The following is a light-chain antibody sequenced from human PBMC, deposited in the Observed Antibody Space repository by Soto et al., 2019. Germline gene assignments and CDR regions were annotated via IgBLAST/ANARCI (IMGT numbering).Light chain of an antibody. CDR3: SSYGGSNNPYV. CDR2: EAS. Sequence: QSALTQPPSVSGSPGQSVTISCTGTSTDFVSYNRVSWYQQPPGTAPKLIIYEASNRPSGVPGRFSGSKSGNTASLTTSGLQAEDEADYYCSSYGGSNNPYVLGTGTKLTVL. V-gene: IGLV2-18*03. CDR1: STDFVSYNR. J-gene: IGLJ1*01.